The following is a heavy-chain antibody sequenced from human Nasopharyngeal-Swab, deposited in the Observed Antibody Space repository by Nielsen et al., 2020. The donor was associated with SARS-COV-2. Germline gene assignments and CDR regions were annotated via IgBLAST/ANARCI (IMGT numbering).Heavy chain of an antibody. Sequence: GESLKISCAASGFTFNSHGMHWVRQAPGKGLEWVAVISFDGSKKYYADSVKGRFTISRDNSKNTLYLQMNSLRAEDTAVYYCARDRLELRDYYYGMDVWGQGTTVTVSS. J-gene: IGHJ6*02. D-gene: IGHD1-7*01. CDR2: ISFDGSKK. V-gene: IGHV3-30*03. CDR1: GFTFNSHG. CDR3: ARDRLELRDYYYGMDV.